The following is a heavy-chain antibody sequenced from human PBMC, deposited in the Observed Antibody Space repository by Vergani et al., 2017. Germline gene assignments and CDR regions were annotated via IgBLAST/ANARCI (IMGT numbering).Heavy chain of an antibody. D-gene: IGHD3-22*01. V-gene: IGHV4-59*01. CDR1: GGSTSSYY. J-gene: IGHJ4*02. Sequence: QVQLQESGPGLVTPSETLSLTCTVSGGSTSSYYWSWIRQPPGKGLEWIGYIYYSGSTNYNPSLKSRFTISVDTSKNQFSLKLSSVTAADTAVYYCARAPSSGYYYVNCWGQRTLVTVSS. CDR2: IYYSGST. CDR3: ARAPSSGYYYVNC.